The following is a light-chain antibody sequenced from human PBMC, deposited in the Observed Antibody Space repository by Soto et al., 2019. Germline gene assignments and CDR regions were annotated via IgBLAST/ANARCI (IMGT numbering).Light chain of an antibody. J-gene: IGKJ1*01. CDR1: QSVSSSY. CDR3: QQYGSSPLT. Sequence: EIVLTQSPGTLSLSPGERSTLXXRASQSVSSSYLAWYQQKPGQAPRFXIYGASSRATGIPDRFSGSGSGTDFTLTISRLEPEDFAVFYCQQYGSSPLTFGQGTKVDIK. V-gene: IGKV3-20*01. CDR2: GAS.